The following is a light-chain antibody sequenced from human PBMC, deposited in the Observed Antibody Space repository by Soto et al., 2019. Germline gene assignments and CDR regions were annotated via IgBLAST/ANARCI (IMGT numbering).Light chain of an antibody. CDR1: QSVSSSF. Sequence: EIVLTQSPATLSLSPGERATLSCGASQSVSSSFLAWYQQKPGLAPRLLIYHASSRATGIPDRFSGSGSGTDFTLTISRLETEDFAVYYCQQYGSSPPYTFGQGTKLEIK. CDR3: QQYGSSPPYT. V-gene: IGKV3D-20*01. CDR2: HAS. J-gene: IGKJ2*01.